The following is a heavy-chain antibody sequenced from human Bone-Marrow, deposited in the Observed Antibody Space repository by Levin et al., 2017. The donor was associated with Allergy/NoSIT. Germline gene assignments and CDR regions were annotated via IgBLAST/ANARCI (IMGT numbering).Heavy chain of an antibody. CDR1: GGSFRGYY. J-gene: IGHJ4*02. CDR2: INHSGST. V-gene: IGHV4-34*01. CDR3: ARVRGHSGWYPLDY. D-gene: IGHD6-19*01. Sequence: SQTLSLPCAVYGGSFRGYYWSWIRQPPGKGLEWIGEINHSGSTNYNPSLKSRVTISVDTSKNQFSLKLSSVTAADTAVYYCARVRGHSGWYPLDYWGQGTLVTVSS.